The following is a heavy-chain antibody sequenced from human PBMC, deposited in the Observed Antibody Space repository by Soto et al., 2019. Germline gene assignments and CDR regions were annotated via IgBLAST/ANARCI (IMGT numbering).Heavy chain of an antibody. CDR1: GGSFSGYY. Sequence: SETLSLTCAVFGGSFSGYYWSWIRQPPGKGLEWIGEINHSGSTNYNPSLKSRVTISVDTSKNQFSLKLSSVTAADTAVYYCARHLTYCSAGSCYSDFPYYGMDVWGQGTTVTVSS. CDR2: INHSGST. D-gene: IGHD2-15*01. CDR3: ARHLTYCSAGSCYSDFPYYGMDV. J-gene: IGHJ6*02. V-gene: IGHV4-34*01.